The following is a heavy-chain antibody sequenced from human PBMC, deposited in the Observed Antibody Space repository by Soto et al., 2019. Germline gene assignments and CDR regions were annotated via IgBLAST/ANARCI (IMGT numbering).Heavy chain of an antibody. Sequence: QVQLQVSGPGLVKPSQTLSLTCTVSGGSISSGGYYWSWIRQHPGKGLEWIGYIYYSGSTYYNPSLKSRVTISVDTSKNQFSLKLSSVTAADTAVYYCASNYDILTGYYGSYFDYWGQGTLVTVSS. V-gene: IGHV4-31*03. CDR3: ASNYDILTGYYGSYFDY. CDR2: IYYSGST. CDR1: GGSISSGGYY. J-gene: IGHJ4*02. D-gene: IGHD3-9*01.